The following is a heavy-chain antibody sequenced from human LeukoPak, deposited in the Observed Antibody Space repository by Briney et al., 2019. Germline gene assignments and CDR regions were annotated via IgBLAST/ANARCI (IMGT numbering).Heavy chain of an antibody. V-gene: IGHV3-21*01. CDR2: ISVRSNYV. CDR1: GYTFSSYS. D-gene: IGHD3-22*01. Sequence: GGSLRLSCVASGYTFSSYSINWVRHAPGKGLEWVSSISVRSNYVYYADSVRGRISISRDDARDSLYLQMNSLRAEDTAVYFCVRLRRNSDTSGFYYYYDFWGQGTLVTVSS. CDR3: VRLRRNSDTSGFYYYYDF. J-gene: IGHJ4*02.